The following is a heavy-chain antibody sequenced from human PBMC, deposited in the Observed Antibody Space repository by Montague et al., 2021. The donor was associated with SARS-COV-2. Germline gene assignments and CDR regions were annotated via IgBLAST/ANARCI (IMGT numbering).Heavy chain of an antibody. CDR3: ARGPHSSSWHYYYYYGMDV. J-gene: IGHJ6*02. CDR1: GGSFSGYY. V-gene: IGHV4-34*01. CDR2: INHSGST. D-gene: IGHD6-13*01. Sequence: SETLSLTCAVYGGSFSGYYWSWIRQPPGKGLEWIGEINHSGSTNYNPSLRSRVTISVDTSKNQFSQKLSSVTAADTAVYYCARGPHSSSWHYYYYYGMDVWGQGTTVTVSS.